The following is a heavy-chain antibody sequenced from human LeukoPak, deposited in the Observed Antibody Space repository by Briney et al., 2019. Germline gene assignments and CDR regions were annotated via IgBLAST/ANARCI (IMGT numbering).Heavy chain of an antibody. J-gene: IGHJ6*02. Sequence: GGSLRLSCAASGFTFSSYAMSWVRQAPGQGLEWVSAISGSGGSTYYADSVKGRLTISRDNSKNTLYLQMNSLRAEDTAVYYCFAPAAANYYYYGMDVWGQGTTVTVSS. V-gene: IGHV3-23*01. CDR3: FAPAAANYYYYGMDV. CDR2: ISGSGGST. CDR1: GFTFSSYA. D-gene: IGHD2-2*01.